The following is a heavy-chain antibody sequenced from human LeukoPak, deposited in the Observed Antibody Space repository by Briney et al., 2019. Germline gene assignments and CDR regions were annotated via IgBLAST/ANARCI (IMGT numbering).Heavy chain of an antibody. J-gene: IGHJ4*02. CDR1: GFTFSSYG. CDR3: ARSYSSGDFREPQSRYDY. Sequence: GGSLRLSCAASGFTFSSYGMHWVRQAPGKGLEWVAVIPYDGSNKYYADSVKGRFTISRDNSKNTLYLQMNSLRAEDTAVYYCARSYSSGDFREPQSRYDYWGQGTLVTVSS. D-gene: IGHD2-21*02. CDR2: IPYDGSNK. V-gene: IGHV3-30*03.